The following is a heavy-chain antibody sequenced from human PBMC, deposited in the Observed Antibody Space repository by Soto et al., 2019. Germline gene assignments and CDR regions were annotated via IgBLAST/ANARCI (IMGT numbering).Heavy chain of an antibody. J-gene: IGHJ4*02. Sequence: SETLSLTCTVSGGSISSGGYYWSWIRQHPGKGLEWIGYIYYSGSTYYSPSLRSRVTISLDTSKNQFSLNLSSVTAADTGVYYCAKGDCGITNCYASLDYWGQGILVTVSS. CDR3: AKGDCGITNCYASLDY. V-gene: IGHV4-61*08. CDR1: GGSISSGGYY. D-gene: IGHD2-2*01. CDR2: IYYSGST.